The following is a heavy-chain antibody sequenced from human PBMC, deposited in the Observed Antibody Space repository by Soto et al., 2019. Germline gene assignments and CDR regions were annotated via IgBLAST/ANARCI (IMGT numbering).Heavy chain of an antibody. CDR1: GFTFSSYD. D-gene: IGHD3-3*01. V-gene: IGHV3-13*01. CDR3: ARGPISYRFLEWLLDYFDY. J-gene: IGHJ4*02. Sequence: GGSLRLSCAASGFTFSSYDMHWVRQATGKGLEWVSAIGTAGDTYYPGSVKGRFTISRENAKNSLYLQMNSLRAEDTAVYYCARGPISYRFLEWLLDYFDYWGQGTLVTV. CDR2: IGTAGDT.